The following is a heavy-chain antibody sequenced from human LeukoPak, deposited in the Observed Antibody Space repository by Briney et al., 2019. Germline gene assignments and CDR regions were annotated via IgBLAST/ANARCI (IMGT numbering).Heavy chain of an antibody. J-gene: IGHJ4*02. CDR3: ARVLKYSGSYYCDY. CDR2: MYYGGST. CDR1: GGSFSTTRHY. D-gene: IGHD1-26*01. V-gene: IGHV4-39*01. Sequence: WETLCLTCAASGGSFSTTRHYWGWIRQPPGKGREGFGNMYYGGSTYYNPSLRSRVTISVDTAKNQFSLKLSSVTAADTAVYYCARVLKYSGSYYCDYSGQGTLVTVSS.